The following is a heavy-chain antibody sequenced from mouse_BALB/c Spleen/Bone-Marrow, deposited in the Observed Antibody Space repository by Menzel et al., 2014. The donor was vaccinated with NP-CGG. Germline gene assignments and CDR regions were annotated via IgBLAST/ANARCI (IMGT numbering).Heavy chain of an antibody. J-gene: IGHJ4*01. Sequence: EVNVVESGGGLVQPGGSLNLSCAASGFDFSRYWMSWTRQAPGKGQEWIGEINPGSSTINYTPSLKDKFIISRDNAKNTLYLQMNKVRSEDTALYYCARRNYGSSWAMDYWGQGTSVTVSS. CDR1: GFDFSRYW. CDR2: INPGSSTI. D-gene: IGHD1-1*01. CDR3: ARRNYGSSWAMDY. V-gene: IGHV4-2*02.